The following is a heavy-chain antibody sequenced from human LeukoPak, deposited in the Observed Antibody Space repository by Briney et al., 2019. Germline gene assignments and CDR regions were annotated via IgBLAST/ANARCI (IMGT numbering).Heavy chain of an antibody. Sequence: SETLSLTCTVSGGSISSYYWSWIRQPPGKGLEWIGYIYYSGSTNYNPSLKSRVTISVDTSKNQFSLKLSSVTAADTAVYYCARALNRHPGDVVVPAATRYYYYYMDVWGKGTTVTVSS. J-gene: IGHJ6*03. CDR3: ARALNRHPGDVVVPAATRYYYYYMDV. CDR1: GGSISSYY. V-gene: IGHV4-59*01. D-gene: IGHD2-2*01. CDR2: IYYSGST.